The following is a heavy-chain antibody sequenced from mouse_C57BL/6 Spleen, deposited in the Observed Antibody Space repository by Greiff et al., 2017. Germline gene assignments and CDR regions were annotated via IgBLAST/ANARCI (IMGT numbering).Heavy chain of an antibody. Sequence: VQLQQSGPELVKPGASVKISCKASGYTFTGYYMNWVKQSHGKSLEWIGDINPNNGGTSYNQKFKGKATLTVDKSSSTAYMELRSLTSEDSAVYYCARFGQYYYAMDYWGQGTSVTVSS. V-gene: IGHV1-26*01. CDR2: INPNNGGT. CDR1: GYTFTGYY. J-gene: IGHJ4*01. CDR3: ARFGQYYYAMDY.